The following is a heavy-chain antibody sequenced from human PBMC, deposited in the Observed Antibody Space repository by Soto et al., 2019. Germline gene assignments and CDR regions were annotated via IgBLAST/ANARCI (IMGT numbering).Heavy chain of an antibody. CDR1: GFTFSDYY. CDR3: ATPDWNDYNSSGYYYYYYGMDV. CDR2: ISSSGSTI. J-gene: IGHJ6*02. Sequence: QVQLVESGGGLVKPGGSLRLSCAASGFTFSDYYMSWLRQAPGKGLEWVSYISSSGSTIYYADSVKGRFTFSRHNAKNTLDLQINTPRAEDTAVYYCATPDWNDYNSSGYYYYYYGMDVWCQGTTVTVSS. V-gene: IGHV3-11*01. D-gene: IGHD3-22*01.